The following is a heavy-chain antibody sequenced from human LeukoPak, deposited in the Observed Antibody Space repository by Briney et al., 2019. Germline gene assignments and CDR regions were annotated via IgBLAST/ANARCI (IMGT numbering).Heavy chain of an antibody. CDR1: GGSISSYY. D-gene: IGHD2-15*01. CDR3: ARDPYCSGSSCYFYYYGMDV. J-gene: IGHJ6*02. Sequence: NPSETLSLTCTVSGGSISSYYWSWIRQPPGKGLEWIGYIYYSGSTNYNPSLKSRVTISVDTSKNQFSLKLSSVTAADTAVYYCARDPYCSGSSCYFYYYGMDVWAKGPRSPSP. CDR2: IYYSGST. V-gene: IGHV4-59*01.